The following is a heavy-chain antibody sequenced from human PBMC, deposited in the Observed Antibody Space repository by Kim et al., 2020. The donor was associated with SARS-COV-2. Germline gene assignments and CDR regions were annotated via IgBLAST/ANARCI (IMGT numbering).Heavy chain of an antibody. CDR2: ISAYNGNT. CDR1: GYTFTSYG. D-gene: IGHD2-8*01. J-gene: IGHJ6*02. Sequence: ASVKVSCKASGYTFTSYGISWVRQAPGQGLEWMGWISAYNGNTNYAQKLQGRVTMTTDTSTSTAYMELRSLRSDDTAVYYCVSNEPEGSYYYYYGMDVWGQGTTVTVSS. CDR3: VSNEPEGSYYYYYGMDV. V-gene: IGHV1-18*01.